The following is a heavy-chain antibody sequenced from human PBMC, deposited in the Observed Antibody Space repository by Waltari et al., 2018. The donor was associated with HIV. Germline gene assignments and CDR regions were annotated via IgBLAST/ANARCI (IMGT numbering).Heavy chain of an antibody. J-gene: IGHJ6*02. Sequence: EEQLVESGGGLVHPGGSLKLSCAASGFSFCDYAMNWVRHAPGKGLEWIAYISSSSFNIKYVDSVRGRFTITRDNTQNSLSLQMNNLIDEDTAKYFCARDTLNFFFGLDVWGHGTTVAVSS. CDR1: GFSFCDYA. CDR2: ISSSSFNI. V-gene: IGHV3-48*02. CDR3: ARDTLNFFFGLDV.